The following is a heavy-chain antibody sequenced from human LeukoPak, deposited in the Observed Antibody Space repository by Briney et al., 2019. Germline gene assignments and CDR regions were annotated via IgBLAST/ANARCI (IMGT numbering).Heavy chain of an antibody. CDR3: PRVGPGVWFDY. J-gene: IGHJ4*02. CDR1: GGSISSGDYY. D-gene: IGHD3-16*01. Sequence: SETLSLTCTVSGGSISSGDYYWSWIRQPPGKGLEWIGNIYYSGSTYYNPSLKSRVTISVDTSKNQFSLKLSSVTAADTAVYYCPRVGPGVWFDYWGQGTLVTVSS. V-gene: IGHV4-30-4*01. CDR2: IYYSGST.